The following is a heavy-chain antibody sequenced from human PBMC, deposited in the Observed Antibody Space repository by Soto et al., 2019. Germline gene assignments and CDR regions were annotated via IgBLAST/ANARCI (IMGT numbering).Heavy chain of an antibody. CDR1: GGSASSGSYY. CDR3: ARSPYSSGWYWFDP. V-gene: IGHV4-61*01. CDR2: IYYSGST. D-gene: IGHD6-19*01. Sequence: SETLSLTCTVSGGSASSGSYYWSWIRQPPGKGLEWIGYIYYSGSTNYNPSLKSRVTISVDTSKNQFSLKLSSVTAADTAVYYCARSPYSSGWYWFDPWGQGTLVTVSS. J-gene: IGHJ5*02.